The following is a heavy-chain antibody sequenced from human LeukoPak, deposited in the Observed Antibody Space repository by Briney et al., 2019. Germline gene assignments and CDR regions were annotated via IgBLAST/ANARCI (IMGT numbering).Heavy chain of an antibody. CDR2: INPNSGGT. J-gene: IGHJ3*02. CDR1: GYIFTDYY. CDR3: ARTEMATIKSAFDI. D-gene: IGHD5-24*01. Sequence: ASVTVSFKASGYIFTDYYMHWVRQAPGQELGWMGRINPNSGGTNYAQKFQGRVTMTRDTSISTAYLQWSSLKASDTAMYYCARTEMATIKSAFDIWGQGTMVTVSS. V-gene: IGHV1/OR15-1*04.